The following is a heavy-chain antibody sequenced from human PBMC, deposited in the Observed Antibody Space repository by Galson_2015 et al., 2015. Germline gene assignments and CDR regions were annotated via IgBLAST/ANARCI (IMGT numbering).Heavy chain of an antibody. CDR3: ARAARGSSCLDY. Sequence: SLRLSCAASGFTFSSYSMNWVRQAPGKGLEWVSSISSSSSYIYYADSVKGRFTISRDNAKNSLYLQMNSLRAEGTAVYYCARAARGSSCLDYWGQGTLVTVSS. D-gene: IGHD6-13*01. CDR2: ISSSSSYI. CDR1: GFTFSSYS. J-gene: IGHJ4*02. V-gene: IGHV3-21*01.